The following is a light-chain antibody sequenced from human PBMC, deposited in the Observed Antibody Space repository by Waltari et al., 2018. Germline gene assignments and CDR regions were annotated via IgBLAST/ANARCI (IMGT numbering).Light chain of an antibody. J-gene: IGKJ2*01. CDR2: AAS. V-gene: IGKV1-39*01. CDR3: QQSYSTPRT. CDR1: QSMSSY. Sequence: DIQMTQSPSSLSASVGDRVTITCRARQSMSSYLNWYQQKPGKAPKLLIYAASSLQSGVPSRFSGSGSGTDFTLTISSLQPEDFATYYCQQSYSTPRTFGQGTKLEIK.